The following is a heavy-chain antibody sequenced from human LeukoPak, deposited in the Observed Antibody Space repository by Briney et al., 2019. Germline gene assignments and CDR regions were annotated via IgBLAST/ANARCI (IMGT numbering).Heavy chain of an antibody. CDR1: GGSFSGYY. J-gene: IGHJ4*02. D-gene: IGHD6-13*01. CDR3: VGYSSSWYPFDY. CDR2: INHSGST. Sequence: SETLSLTCAVYGGSFSGYYWSWIRQPPGKGLEWIWEINHSGSTNYNPSLKSRVSISVGASKNQFSLKLIYVTAADTAVYYCVGYSSSWYPFDYWGQGALVTVSS. V-gene: IGHV4-34*01.